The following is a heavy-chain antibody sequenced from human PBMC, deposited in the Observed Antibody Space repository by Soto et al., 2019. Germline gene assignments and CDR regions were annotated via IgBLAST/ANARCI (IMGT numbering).Heavy chain of an antibody. CDR2: SYYSGST. J-gene: IGHJ6*02. CDR1: GGSISSSSYY. CDR3: AGTMVRGVIIAPLTYGMDV. V-gene: IGHV4-39*01. Sequence: QLQLQESGPGLVKPSETLSLTCTVSGGSISSSSYYWGWIRQPPGKGLEWIGSSYYSGSTYYNPSLKGRVTISVDTSKNQFSLKLSSVTAADTAVYYCAGTMVRGVIIAPLTYGMDVWGQGTTVTVSS. D-gene: IGHD3-10*01.